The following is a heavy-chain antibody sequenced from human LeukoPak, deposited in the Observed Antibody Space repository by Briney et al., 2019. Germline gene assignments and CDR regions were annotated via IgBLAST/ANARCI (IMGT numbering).Heavy chain of an antibody. CDR1: GFTVSSNY. D-gene: IGHD2-15*01. V-gene: IGHV3-21*01. CDR3: ARAVLGYCSGGSC. CDR2: ISSSSSYI. J-gene: IGHJ4*02. Sequence: GGSLRLSCAASGFTVSSNYMSWVRQAPGKGLEWVSSISSSSSYIYYADSVKGRFTISRDNAKNSLYLQMNSLRAEDTAVYYCARAVLGYCSGGSCWGQGTLVTVSS.